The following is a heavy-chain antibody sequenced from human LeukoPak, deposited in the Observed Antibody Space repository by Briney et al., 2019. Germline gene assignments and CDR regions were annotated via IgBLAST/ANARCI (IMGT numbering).Heavy chain of an antibody. CDR1: GFTFSSFG. CDR2: ISTSSSYI. Sequence: GGSLRLSCAASGFTFSSFGMNWVRQAPGKGLEWVSSISTSSSYIYYADSLKGRFTISRDNSKNTLYLQMNSLRAEDTAVYYCARVEYGSGSYHLDYWGQGTLVTVSS. V-gene: IGHV3-21*04. CDR3: ARVEYGSGSYHLDY. J-gene: IGHJ4*02. D-gene: IGHD3-10*01.